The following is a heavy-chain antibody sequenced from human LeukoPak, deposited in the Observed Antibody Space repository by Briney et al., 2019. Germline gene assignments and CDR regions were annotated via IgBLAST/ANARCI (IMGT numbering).Heavy chain of an antibody. D-gene: IGHD4-17*01. Sequence: GGSLRLSCAASGFTFSSYAMHWVRQAPGKGLEWVAVISYDGSNKYYADSVKGRFTISRDNSKNTLYLQMNSLRAEDTAVYYCARERRAGLYGDYELQYWGQGTLVTVSS. V-gene: IGHV3-30-3*01. CDR2: ISYDGSNK. CDR1: GFTFSSYA. J-gene: IGHJ4*02. CDR3: ARERRAGLYGDYELQY.